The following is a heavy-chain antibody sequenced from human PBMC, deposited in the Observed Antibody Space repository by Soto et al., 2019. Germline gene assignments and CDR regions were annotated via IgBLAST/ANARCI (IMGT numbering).Heavy chain of an antibody. V-gene: IGHV3-13*01. J-gene: IGHJ5*01. Sequence: ILQATRKGLEWVSVIGTAGDTYYSGTVKGRFTISRDSLTTSLYLQMNSLRAGDTAVHYCVRDTTVFAVLASWRHGSFVPGS. CDR2: IGTAGDT. D-gene: IGHD1-1*01. CDR3: VRDTTVFAVLAS.